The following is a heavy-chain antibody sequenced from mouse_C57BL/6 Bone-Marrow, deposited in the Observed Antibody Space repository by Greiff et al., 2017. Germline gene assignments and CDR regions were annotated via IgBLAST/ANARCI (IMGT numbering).Heavy chain of an antibody. V-gene: IGHV1-54*01. CDR3: ARSGIITTVVALDY. CDR1: GYAFTNYL. Sequence: QVQLKESGAELVRPGTSVKVSCKASGYAFTNYLIEWVKQRPGQGLEWIGVINPGSGGTNYNEKFKGKATLTADKSSSTAYMQLSSLTSEDSAVYFCARSGIITTVVALDYWGQGTTLTVSS. D-gene: IGHD1-1*01. CDR2: INPGSGGT. J-gene: IGHJ2*01.